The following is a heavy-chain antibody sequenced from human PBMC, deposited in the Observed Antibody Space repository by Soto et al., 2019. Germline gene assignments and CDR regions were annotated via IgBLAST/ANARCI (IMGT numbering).Heavy chain of an antibody. V-gene: IGHV4-59*06. J-gene: IGHJ4*02. CDR1: GGSFSSYY. CDR3: VTGNAWGALLSY. Sequence: HTLAVTCTVSGGSFSSYYWRWIRQHAGTGLEWIGYIYYSGSTYYNPSVKRRIAISLDKSKNKLSLSLSSVTAADTAVYYCVTGNAWGALLSYCAQGTLVTVSS. D-gene: IGHD3-16*01. CDR2: IYYSGST.